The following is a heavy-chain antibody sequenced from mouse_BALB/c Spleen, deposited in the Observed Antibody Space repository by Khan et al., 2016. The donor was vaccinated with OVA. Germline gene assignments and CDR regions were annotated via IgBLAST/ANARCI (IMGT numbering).Heavy chain of an antibody. D-gene: IGHD1-1*01. J-gene: IGHJ2*01. CDR1: GFSLTSYG. V-gene: IGHV2-6-1*01. CDR3: ARGIYSYGSLLLDY. Sequence: QVQLKESGPGLVAPSQSLSITCTISGFSLTSYGVHWVRQPPGKGLEWLVVIWSDGITTYNSALKSRLSISKDNSKSQVFLKMNSLQTDDTAMYYCARGIYSYGSLLLDYGGQGTTLTVSS. CDR2: IWSDGIT.